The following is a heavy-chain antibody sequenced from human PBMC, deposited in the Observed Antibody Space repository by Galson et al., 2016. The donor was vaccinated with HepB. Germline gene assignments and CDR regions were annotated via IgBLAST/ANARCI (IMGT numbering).Heavy chain of an antibody. CDR2: VTASGGST. CDR1: GFTFSDYA. CDR3: AKWGATRRSAGDY. V-gene: IGHV3-23*01. D-gene: IGHD3-16*01. J-gene: IGHJ4*02. Sequence: SLRLSCAASGFTFSDYAMNWVRQAPGKGLEWVSVVTASGGSTYYADSVKGRFTISRDNSKNTVYLQMNSLRAEDTAIYYCAKWGATRRSAGDYWGQGTLVTVSS.